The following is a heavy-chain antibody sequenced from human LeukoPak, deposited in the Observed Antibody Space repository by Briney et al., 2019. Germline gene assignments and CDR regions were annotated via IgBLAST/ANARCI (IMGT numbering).Heavy chain of an antibody. CDR1: GGTFRSNA. CDR2: ITPFFGTA. J-gene: IGHJ4*02. Sequence: GASVKVSCKASGGTFRSNAISWVRQAPGQGLEWMGGITPFFGTANYAQKFQGRVTITAVESMSTAYMELSSLRSEDTAVYYCARGWLAETTVVTPYNYWGQGTLVTVSS. V-gene: IGHV1-69*13. D-gene: IGHD4-23*01. CDR3: ARGWLAETTVVTPYNY.